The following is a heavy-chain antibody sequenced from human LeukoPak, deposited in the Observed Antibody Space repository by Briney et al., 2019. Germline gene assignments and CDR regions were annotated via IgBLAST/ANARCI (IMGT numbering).Heavy chain of an antibody. CDR2: INPKSGGT. J-gene: IGHJ4*02. D-gene: IGHD2-21*02. Sequence: ASVKVSCKASGYTLTACYMHWVLQAPGQELEWMGWINPKSGGTNYAQKFQGGVTMTRDTSTGAASMELSRLTSDDSSVYYCARASFSSGCGGDCSSFDYWGQGTLVTVSS. CDR3: ARASFSSGCGGDCSSFDY. V-gene: IGHV1-2*02. CDR1: GYTLTACY.